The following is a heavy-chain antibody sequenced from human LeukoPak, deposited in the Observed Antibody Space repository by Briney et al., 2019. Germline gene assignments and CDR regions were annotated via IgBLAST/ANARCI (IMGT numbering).Heavy chain of an antibody. CDR2: IIPILPTA. CDR1: GGTFSTYA. CDR3: ASNTNYYEGSGHYVFDY. V-gene: IGHV1-69*13. J-gene: IGHJ4*02. Sequence: SVKVSCKPSGGTFSTYAISWVRQAPGQGLEWMGGIIPILPTAKYAKKFKGRVTITADEFTSTAHMELSSLRSEDTAVYYCASNTNYYEGSGHYVFDYWGQGTLVTISS. D-gene: IGHD3-22*01.